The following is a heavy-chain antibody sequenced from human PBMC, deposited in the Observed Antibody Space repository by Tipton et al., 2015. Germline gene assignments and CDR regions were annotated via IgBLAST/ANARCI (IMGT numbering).Heavy chain of an antibody. V-gene: IGHV4-61*02. J-gene: IGHJ6*02. D-gene: IGHD3-22*01. CDR1: GGSISSGTYY. Sequence: TLSLTCTVSGGSISSGTYYWSWIRQPAGKGLEWIGRIYTSGSTNYNPSLKSRVTISVDTSKTQFSLTLSSVTAADTAVYYCARDALVYYDSESRDYYYGMDVWGQGTTVTVSS. CDR3: ARDALVYYDSESRDYYYGMDV. CDR2: IYTSGST.